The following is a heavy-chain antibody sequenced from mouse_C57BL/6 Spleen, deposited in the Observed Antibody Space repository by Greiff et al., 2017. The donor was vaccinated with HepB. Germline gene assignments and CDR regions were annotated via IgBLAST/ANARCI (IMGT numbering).Heavy chain of an antibody. V-gene: IGHV1-63*01. Sequence: QVQLQQSGAELVRPGTSVKMSCKASGYTFTNYWIGWAKQRPGHGLEWIGDIYPGGGYTNYNEKFKGKATLTADKSSSTAYMQFSSLTSEDSAIYYCARSYYSNHGDYYAMDYWGQGTSVTVSS. J-gene: IGHJ4*01. D-gene: IGHD2-5*01. CDR2: IYPGGGYT. CDR1: GYTFTNYW. CDR3: ARSYYSNHGDYYAMDY.